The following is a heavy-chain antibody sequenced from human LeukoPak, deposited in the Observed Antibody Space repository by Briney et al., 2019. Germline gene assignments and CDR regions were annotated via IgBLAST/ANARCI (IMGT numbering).Heavy chain of an antibody. CDR1: GFIFSSNW. V-gene: IGHV3-7*03. D-gene: IGHD5-24*01. CDR2: IKEDGTET. Sequence: PGGSLRLSCAASGFIFSSNWMSWVRLAPGKGLEWVANIKEDGTETYYADSVKGRFTISRDNAKNSLYLQMNSLRVEDTAVYYCAKEGRSLQTYWGQGTLVTVSS. J-gene: IGHJ4*02. CDR3: AKEGRSLQTY.